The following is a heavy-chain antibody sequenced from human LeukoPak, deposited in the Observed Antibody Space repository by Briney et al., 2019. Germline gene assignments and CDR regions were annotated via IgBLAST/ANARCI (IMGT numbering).Heavy chain of an antibody. V-gene: IGHV4-59*01. J-gene: IGHJ6*03. CDR1: GGSISSYY. CDR3: ARDGVAAAAGTDYYYMDV. CDR2: IYYSGYT. Sequence: SETLSLTCTVSGGSISSYYWSWIRQPPGKGLEYIGYIYYSGYTNYNPSLKSRVTISVDTSKNQFSLKLSSVTAADTAVYYCARDGVAAAAGTDYYYMDVWGKGTTVTISS. D-gene: IGHD6-13*01.